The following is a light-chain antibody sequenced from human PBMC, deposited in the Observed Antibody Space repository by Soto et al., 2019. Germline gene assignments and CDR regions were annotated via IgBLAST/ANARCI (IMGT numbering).Light chain of an antibody. CDR3: HQRSTWPFT. V-gene: IGKV3-11*01. Sequence: EIVLTQSPATLSLSPGERATLSCRASQSISSYLAWYQQKPDQAPRLLIYDASNRATGIPARFSGSGSGTDFTLTISGLEPEDFAVYYCHQRSTWPFTFGPGIKVDIK. CDR2: DAS. J-gene: IGKJ3*01. CDR1: QSISSY.